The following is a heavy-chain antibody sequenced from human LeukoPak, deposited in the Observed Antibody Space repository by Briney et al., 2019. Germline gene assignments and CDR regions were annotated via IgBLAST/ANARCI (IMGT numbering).Heavy chain of an antibody. Sequence: PSETLSLTCTVSGGSISSYYWSWIRLPPGKGLEWIGYIYYSGSTNYNPSLKSRVTISVDTSKNQFSLKLSSVTAADTAVYYCARSVSSGYYSPFGYWGQGTLVTVSS. CDR1: GGSISSYY. J-gene: IGHJ4*02. D-gene: IGHD3-22*01. V-gene: IGHV4-59*08. CDR3: ARSVSSGYYSPFGY. CDR2: IYYSGST.